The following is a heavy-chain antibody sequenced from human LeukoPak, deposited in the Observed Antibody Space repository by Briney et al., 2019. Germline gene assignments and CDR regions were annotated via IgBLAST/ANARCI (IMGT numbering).Heavy chain of an antibody. V-gene: IGHV3-7*01. D-gene: IGHD3-10*01. CDR1: GFTFSSYS. J-gene: IGHJ5*02. CDR3: TRLRGESPRSFDP. CDR2: IKQDGSEK. Sequence: GGSLRLSCAASGFTFSSYSMNWVRQAPGKGLEWVANIKQDGSEKYYVDSVKGRFTISRDNAKNSLYLQMNSLGAEDTAVYYCTRLRGESPRSFDPWGQGTLVTVSS.